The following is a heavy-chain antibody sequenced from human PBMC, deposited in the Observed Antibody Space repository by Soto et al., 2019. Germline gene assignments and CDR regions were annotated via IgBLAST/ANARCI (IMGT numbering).Heavy chain of an antibody. CDR3: ARFVMGFAESNFDH. V-gene: IGHV3-33*03. Sequence: GGSLRLSCAASGFMFSNHGMHWVRQAPGKGLEWVAVIWSDGNNRYYADSVKGRFTISRDNAKNSLYLQMSSLRAEDTAVYYCARFVMGFAESNFDHWGHGALVTVSS. CDR2: IWSDGNNR. J-gene: IGHJ4*01. D-gene: IGHD2-21*01. CDR1: GFMFSNHG.